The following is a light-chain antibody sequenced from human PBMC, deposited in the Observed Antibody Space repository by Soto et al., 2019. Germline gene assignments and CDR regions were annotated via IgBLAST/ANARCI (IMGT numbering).Light chain of an antibody. CDR3: QHYGNSLT. V-gene: IGKV3-20*01. CDR1: QSVSSSH. J-gene: IGKJ4*01. CDR2: GAS. Sequence: DIVVTQSPGTLSLSPGESVTLSCRASQSVSSSHLAWYQQKPGQAPRLFIYGASRRATGIPDRFSGSGSGTDFTLTISRLQPEDFAVYSCQHYGNSLTFGGGTKVEIK.